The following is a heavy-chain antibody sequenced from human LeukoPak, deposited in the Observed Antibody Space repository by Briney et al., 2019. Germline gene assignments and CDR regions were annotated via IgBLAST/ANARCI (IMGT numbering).Heavy chain of an antibody. J-gene: IGHJ4*02. CDR1: GYTFTGYY. CDR2: INPNSGGT. CDR3: ARASAFYPFDY. D-gene: IGHD2/OR15-2a*01. V-gene: IGHV1-2*04. Sequence: WASVKVSCKASGYTFTGYYMHWVRQAPGQGLEWMGWINPNSGGTNYAQKFQGWVTMTRDTSTSTVYMELSSLRSEDTAVYYCARASAFYPFDYWGQGTLVTVSS.